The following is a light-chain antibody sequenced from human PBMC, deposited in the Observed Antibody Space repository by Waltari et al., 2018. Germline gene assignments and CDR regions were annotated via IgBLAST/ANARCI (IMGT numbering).Light chain of an antibody. CDR3: QVWDSSSDHWV. V-gene: IGLV3-21*02. Sequence: SYVLTQPPSVSVAPGQTASITCGGNNIGSKSVHWYQQKPGQAPVLVVYDDRGRPSGVPARYSGSKSGNTATLSISGVEAGDEADYFCQVWDSSSDHWVFGGGTKLTAL. CDR2: DDR. J-gene: IGLJ3*02. CDR1: NIGSKS.